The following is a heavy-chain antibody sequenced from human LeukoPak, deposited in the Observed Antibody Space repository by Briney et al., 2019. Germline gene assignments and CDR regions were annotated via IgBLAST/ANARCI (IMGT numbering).Heavy chain of an antibody. Sequence: SETLSLTCAVYGASFNDYYWSWIRHSPTKGLEWIGEVNPSGSAKYNPSLGSRVTISADKSKKQFFLRLSPVAAADSGVYYCARERASNNHDNWFDPWGQGTLVTVSS. V-gene: IGHV4-34*01. CDR3: ARERASNNHDNWFDP. CDR2: VNPSGSA. CDR1: GASFNDYY. J-gene: IGHJ5*02.